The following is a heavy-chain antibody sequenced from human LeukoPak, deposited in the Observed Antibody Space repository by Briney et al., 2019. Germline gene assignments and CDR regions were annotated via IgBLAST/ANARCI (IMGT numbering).Heavy chain of an antibody. V-gene: IGHV4-4*09. CDR2: ISSSGSV. J-gene: IGHJ4*02. D-gene: IGHD5-12*01. Sequence: MPSETLSLTCTVSRVSISGSIRSSYWRWLRQPPGKGLDWIGYISSSGSVNDNPSLRSRVTISVDTSKNQFFLNLSSVSAADTAVYYCARIPLGYSGAYYFDYWGQGTLVTVSP. CDR1: RVSISGSIRSSY. CDR3: ARIPLGYSGAYYFDY.